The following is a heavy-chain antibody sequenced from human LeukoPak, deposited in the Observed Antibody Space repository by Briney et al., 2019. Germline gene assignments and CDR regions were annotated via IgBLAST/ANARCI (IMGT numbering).Heavy chain of an antibody. CDR1: AFTFRNYW. CDR2: ISPDGGDK. Sequence: GGSLRLSCVASAFTFRNYWMSWIRQAPGKGLEWVANISPDGGDKYYVDSVKGRFTISRDNAENTLFLQMNSLRDDDTAVYYCARDAGFSNEDYWGQGTLVTVSS. CDR3: ARDAGFSNEDY. V-gene: IGHV3-7*01. J-gene: IGHJ4*02. D-gene: IGHD6-13*01.